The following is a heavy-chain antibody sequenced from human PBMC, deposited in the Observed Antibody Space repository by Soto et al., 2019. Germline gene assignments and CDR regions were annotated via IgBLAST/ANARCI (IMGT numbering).Heavy chain of an antibody. V-gene: IGHV3-48*03. Sequence: PGGSLRLSCAASGFTFSSYEMNWVRQAPGKGLEWVSYISSSGSTIYYADSVKGRFTISRDNAKNSLYLQMNSLRAEDTAVYYCARGWSMVRGVSEGPDYWGQGTLVTVSS. J-gene: IGHJ4*02. CDR1: GFTFSSYE. D-gene: IGHD3-10*01. CDR2: ISSSGSTI. CDR3: ARGWSMVRGVSEGPDY.